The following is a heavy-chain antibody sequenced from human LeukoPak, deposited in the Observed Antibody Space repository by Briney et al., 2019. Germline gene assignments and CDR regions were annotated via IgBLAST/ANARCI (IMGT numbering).Heavy chain of an antibody. V-gene: IGHV1-8*01. CDR1: GYTFTSYD. Sequence: ASVKVSCKASGYTFTSYDINWVRQATGQGLEWMGWMNPSSGNTGYAQKFQGRVTMTRNTSISTAYMELSSLRSEDTAVYYCARGIAAAGTGSYFDYWDQGTLVTVSS. D-gene: IGHD6-13*01. J-gene: IGHJ4*02. CDR2: MNPSSGNT. CDR3: ARGIAAAGTGSYFDY.